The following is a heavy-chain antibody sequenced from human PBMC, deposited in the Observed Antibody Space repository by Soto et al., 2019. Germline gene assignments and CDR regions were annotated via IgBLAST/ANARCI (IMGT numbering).Heavy chain of an antibody. V-gene: IGHV1-69*13. D-gene: IGHD3-9*01. CDR3: ARASLRYFDWSTVYYYFGMDV. CDR1: GGTFSSYA. J-gene: IGHJ6*02. Sequence: SVKVSCKASGGTFSSYAISWVRQAPGQGLEWMGGIIPIFGTANYAQKFQGRVTITADESTSTAYMELSSLRSEDTAVYYCARASLRYFDWSTVYYYFGMDVWGQGTTVTVSS. CDR2: IIPIFGTA.